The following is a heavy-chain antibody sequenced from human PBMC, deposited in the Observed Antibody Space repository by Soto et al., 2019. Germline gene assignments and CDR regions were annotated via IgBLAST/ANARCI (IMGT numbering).Heavy chain of an antibody. D-gene: IGHD3-10*01. CDR3: ARFYLYGPLDY. CDR2: IYYSGST. Sequence: SETLSLTCTVSGGSISSGDYYWSWIRQPPGKGLEWIGYIYYSGSTCYNPSLKSRVTISVDTSKNQFSLKLSSVTAADTAVYYCARFYLYGPLDYWGQGTLVTVSS. V-gene: IGHV4-30-4*01. CDR1: GGSISSGDYY. J-gene: IGHJ4*02.